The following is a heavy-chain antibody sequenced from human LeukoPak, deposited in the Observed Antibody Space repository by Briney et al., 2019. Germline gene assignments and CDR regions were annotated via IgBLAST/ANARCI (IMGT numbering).Heavy chain of an antibody. CDR2: IYSDGTA. D-gene: IGHD6-13*01. CDR3: ARAKVGAAGFFDY. CDR1: GFTVSSNY. V-gene: IGHV3-53*01. J-gene: IGHJ4*02. Sequence: GGSLRLSCAASGFTVSSNYMSWVRQAPGKGLEWVSIIYSDGTAYYADSVKGRFTISRDNSKNTLYLRMNSLRAEDTAVYYCARAKVGAAGFFDYWGQGTLVTVSS.